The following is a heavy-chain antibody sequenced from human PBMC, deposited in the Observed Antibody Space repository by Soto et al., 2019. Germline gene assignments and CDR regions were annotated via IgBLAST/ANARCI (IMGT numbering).Heavy chain of an antibody. D-gene: IGHD4-17*01. CDR1: GFTFSSYG. CDR2: ICDDGNDT. V-gene: IGHV3-33*06. CDR3: AKAGPTVTIYYFAY. Sequence: PGGSLRLSCAASGFTFSSYGMHWVRQAPGKGLEWVSVICDDGNDTYYADSVKGRFTISRDNSKNTLYLQMNSLRAEDTAVYYCAKAGPTVTIYYFAYWGQGTLVTVSS. J-gene: IGHJ4*01.